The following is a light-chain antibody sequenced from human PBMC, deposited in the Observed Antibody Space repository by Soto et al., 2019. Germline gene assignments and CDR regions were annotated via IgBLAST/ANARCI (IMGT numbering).Light chain of an antibody. CDR1: QSISSY. CDR2: AAS. V-gene: IGKV1-39*01. J-gene: IGKJ1*01. Sequence: DIQMTQSPSSLSASVGDRVTITCRASQSISSYLNWYQQKPGKAPKLLIYAASSLQSGVPSRFSGSGSGTDFTLTIGSLQPEDFATYYCQQSYSTRWTVGQGTKVDSK. CDR3: QQSYSTRWT.